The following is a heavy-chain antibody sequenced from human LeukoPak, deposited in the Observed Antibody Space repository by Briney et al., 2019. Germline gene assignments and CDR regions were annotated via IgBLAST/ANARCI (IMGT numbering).Heavy chain of an antibody. D-gene: IGHD4-11*01. CDR3: ASVTVTTWAPDGHMDV. J-gene: IGHJ6*03. CDR1: GGTFINYA. V-gene: IGHV1-69*05. CDR2: IIPMFGTA. Sequence: SVKVSCKASGGTFINYAISWVRQAPGQGLEWMGRIIPMFGTANYAQKFQGRVTITTDESTSTAYMEVSSLRIEDTAVYYCASVTVTTWAPDGHMDVWGKGTTVTVSS.